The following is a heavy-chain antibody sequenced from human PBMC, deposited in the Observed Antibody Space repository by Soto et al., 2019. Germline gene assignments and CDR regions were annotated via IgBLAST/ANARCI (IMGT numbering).Heavy chain of an antibody. D-gene: IGHD6-25*01. V-gene: IGHV2-5*02. CDR2: IYWDDDK. Sequence: QITLQESGPTLVKPTQTLTLTCTISGFSLRTNGVGVGWIRQPPGKALGWLAIIYWDDDKRYSPSLKSRLTITKDTSKNQVVLTMTNMDPVDTATFYCAHRRARNDIAAFDYWGQGTLVTVSS. J-gene: IGHJ4*02. CDR3: AHRRARNDIAAFDY. CDR1: GFSLRTNGVG.